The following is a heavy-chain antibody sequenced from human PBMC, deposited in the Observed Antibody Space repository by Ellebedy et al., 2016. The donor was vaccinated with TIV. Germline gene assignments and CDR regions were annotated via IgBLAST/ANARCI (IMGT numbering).Heavy chain of an antibody. CDR2: ISNTGSRT. CDR1: GFTFSSYA. V-gene: IGHV3-23*01. D-gene: IGHD3-22*01. J-gene: IGHJ4*02. CDR3: PKGRGGGSDSSAPRYYFDY. Sequence: PGGSLRLSCAASGFTFSSYAMSWVRQAPGKGLEWVSTISNTGSRTYYPDSVEGRFIISRDNSKKTLYLQMTSLRAEDTAVYYCPKGRGGGSDSSAPRYYFDYWGLGTLVTVSS.